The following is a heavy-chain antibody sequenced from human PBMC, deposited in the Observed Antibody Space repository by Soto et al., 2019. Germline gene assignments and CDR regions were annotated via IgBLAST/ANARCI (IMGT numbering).Heavy chain of an antibody. CDR1: GFTFSGYT. CDR2: ISSGGSTK. Sequence: QVQLVESGGGVVQPGRSLRLSGAASGFTFSGYTMHWVRQAPGKGLEWVAVISSGGSTKYYADSVKGRFTISRDNSKNTLFLQMNTLRAEATAVYYCAKDGGFDHGFWYLDLWCCANVVSVSS. J-gene: IGHJ2*01. D-gene: IGHD4-17*01. CDR3: AKDGGFDHGFWYLDL. V-gene: IGHV3-30-3*01.